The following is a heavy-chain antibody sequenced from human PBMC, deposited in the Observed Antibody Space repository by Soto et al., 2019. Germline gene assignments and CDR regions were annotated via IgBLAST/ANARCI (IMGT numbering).Heavy chain of an antibody. CDR3: SRGGTYYIFDY. D-gene: IGHD3-22*01. CDR1: GYTFSTYT. Sequence: ASVKVSCKASGYTFSTYTMHWMRQAPGQRLEWMGWINAGNGDTKYSQKFQGGVTITRDTSASTAYMELNSLRSEDTAVYYCSRGGTYYIFDYWGQGTLVTVSS. CDR2: INAGNGDT. J-gene: IGHJ4*02. V-gene: IGHV1-3*01.